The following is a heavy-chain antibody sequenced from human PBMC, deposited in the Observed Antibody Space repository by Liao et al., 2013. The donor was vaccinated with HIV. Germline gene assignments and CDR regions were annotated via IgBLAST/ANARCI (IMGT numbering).Heavy chain of an antibody. D-gene: IGHD3-22*01. CDR3: AKAFADSSGFPHPFDS. Sequence: QVRLQESGPGLVKPSQTLSLTCSVTGLSFNTGQYVWTWIRQSPGKGLEWIGYIYYSGITYSSSSLRNRLTMSVHPSKRQFSLDLSSVTVADTAVYYCAKAFADSSGFPHPFDSWGQGTLVTVSS. CDR1: GLSFNTGQYV. J-gene: IGHJ4*02. V-gene: IGHV4-30-4*08. CDR2: IYYSGIT.